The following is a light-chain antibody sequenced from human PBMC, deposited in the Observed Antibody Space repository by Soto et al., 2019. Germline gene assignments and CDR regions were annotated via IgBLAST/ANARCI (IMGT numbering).Light chain of an antibody. V-gene: IGLV7-43*01. CDR1: TGAVTSGFY. CDR3: LLYYGGTRV. Sequence: QTVVTQEPSLTVSPGGTVTLTCASSTGAVTSGFYPNWFQQKPGQAPRPLIYNTNNKHSWTPARFSGSLLGGKAALTLSGVQPEDEAVYYCLLYYGGTRVFGGGTKLTVL. CDR2: NTN. J-gene: IGLJ3*02.